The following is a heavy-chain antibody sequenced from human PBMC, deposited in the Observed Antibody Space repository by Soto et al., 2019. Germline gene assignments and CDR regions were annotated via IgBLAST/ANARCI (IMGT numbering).Heavy chain of an antibody. CDR2: INQNGGQK. D-gene: IGHD3-16*01. CDR3: VTWADAADEDYFHH. CDR1: GFRFTSSW. V-gene: IGHV3-7*01. Sequence: EVQLVESGGGLVQPGGSLRLSCAASGFRFTSSWMSWVRQAPGKGLEWVAHINQNGGQKYYVDSAKGRFTISRDNAKTSLYLQMNSLRVEDTAVFYCVTWADAADEDYFHHWGQGTLLTVSS. J-gene: IGHJ1*01.